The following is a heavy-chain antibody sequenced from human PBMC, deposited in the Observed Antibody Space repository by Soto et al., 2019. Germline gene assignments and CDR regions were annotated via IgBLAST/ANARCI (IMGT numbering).Heavy chain of an antibody. CDR3: TTLRLDP. CDR2: VNPNTGLT. D-gene: IGHD3-9*01. Sequence: GASVKGSWKASGYTFSALDMNWVRQAPGQGLEWMGWVNPNTGLTKYAQKFQGRVIMTRDTSINTAYMELSGLTSDDTAVYYCTTLRLDPWGQGTLVTVSS. CDR1: GYTFSALD. J-gene: IGHJ5*02. V-gene: IGHV1-2*02.